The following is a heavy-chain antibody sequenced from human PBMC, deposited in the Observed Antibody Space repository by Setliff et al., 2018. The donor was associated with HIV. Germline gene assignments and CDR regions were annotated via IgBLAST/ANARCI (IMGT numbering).Heavy chain of an antibody. CDR1: GYIFSSYT. Sequence: SVKVSCKASGYIFSSYTMHWVRPAPGQRLEWMGWINTANYKTKYSQKFQGRVTITRDTSASTAYMDLSSMRSEDTAVCYCARDVTVRLSVEYYFDYWGQGTLVTVSS. CDR3: ARDVTVRLSVEYYFDY. V-gene: IGHV1-3*04. CDR2: INTANYKT. J-gene: IGHJ4*02. D-gene: IGHD2-15*01.